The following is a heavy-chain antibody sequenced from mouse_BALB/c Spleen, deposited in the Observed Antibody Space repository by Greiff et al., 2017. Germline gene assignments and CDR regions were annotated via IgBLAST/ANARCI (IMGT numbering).Heavy chain of an antibody. J-gene: IGHJ4*01. D-gene: IGHD1-1*01. V-gene: IGHV5-17*02. CDR2: ISSGSSTI. Sequence: DVMLVESGGGLVQPGGSRKLSCAASGFTFSSFGMHWVRQAPEKGLEWVAYISSGSSTIYYADTVKGRFTISRDNPKNTLFLQMTSLRSEDTAMYYCARFTTVVPMDYWGQGTSVTVSS. CDR3: ARFTTVVPMDY. CDR1: GFTFSSFG.